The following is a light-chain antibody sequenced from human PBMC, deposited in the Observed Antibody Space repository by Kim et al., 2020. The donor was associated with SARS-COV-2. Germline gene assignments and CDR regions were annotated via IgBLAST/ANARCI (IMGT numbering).Light chain of an antibody. Sequence: SYELTQPPSVSVAPGKTASITCGGNNIGTKSVHGYQQKPGQAPVVVIYYDRDRPSGIPERFSGSNSGNTATLTISRVEAGDEADYYCQVWDSSSDHPLVVFGGGTQLTVL. CDR1: NIGTKS. CDR2: YDR. V-gene: IGLV3-21*04. CDR3: QVWDSSSDHPLVV. J-gene: IGLJ2*01.